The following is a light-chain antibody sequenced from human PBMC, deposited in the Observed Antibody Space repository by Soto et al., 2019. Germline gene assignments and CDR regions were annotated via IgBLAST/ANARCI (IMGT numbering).Light chain of an antibody. J-gene: IGKJ1*01. Sequence: EVVLTQSPGTLSLSPGEKATLSCRASQSVISNYLAWYQQKPGQAPRLLIYGASSRATGIPDRFSGSGSETDFTLTISRLEPEDFAVYYCQQYGKTTWTFGHGTKV. CDR2: GAS. CDR3: QQYGKTTWT. CDR1: QSVISNY. V-gene: IGKV3-20*01.